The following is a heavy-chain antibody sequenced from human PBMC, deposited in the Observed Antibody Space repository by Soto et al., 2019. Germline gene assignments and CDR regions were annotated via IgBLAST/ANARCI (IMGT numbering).Heavy chain of an antibody. D-gene: IGHD1-26*01. J-gene: IGHJ4*02. CDR1: GGTFSSYS. CDR3: ARDGGRHSGGIDY. V-gene: IGHV1-69*01. Sequence: QVQLVQSGAEVKKPGSSVTVSCKASGGTFSSYSINWVRQAPGQGLEWMGEIIPIFGTANYAQKFQGRVTITADESTSTAYMELSSLRSEDTAVYYCARDGGRHSGGIDYGGQGTLVTVSS. CDR2: IIPIFGTA.